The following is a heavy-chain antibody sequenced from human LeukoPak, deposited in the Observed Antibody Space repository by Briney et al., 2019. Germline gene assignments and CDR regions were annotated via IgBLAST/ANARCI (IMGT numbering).Heavy chain of an antibody. CDR3: ARGGYSGYDLHYYYYYMDV. D-gene: IGHD5-12*01. V-gene: IGHV1-8*02. Sequence: ASVKVSCKASGYTFTGYYMHWVRQAPGQGLEWMGWMNPNSGNTGYAQKFQGRVTMTRNTSISTAYMELSSLRSEDTAVYYCARGGYSGYDLHYYYYYMDVWGKGTTVTISS. CDR2: MNPNSGNT. J-gene: IGHJ6*03. CDR1: GYTFTGYY.